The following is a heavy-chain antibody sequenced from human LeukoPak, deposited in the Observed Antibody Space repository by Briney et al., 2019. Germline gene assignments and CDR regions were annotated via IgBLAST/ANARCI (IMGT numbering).Heavy chain of an antibody. CDR1: GFTFSSYS. V-gene: IGHV3-21*01. D-gene: IGHD3-10*01. Sequence: GGSLRLSCAASGFTFSSYSMNWVRQAPGKGLEWVSSISGSSSYIYYADSVKGRFTISRDNAKNSLYLQMNSLRAEDTAVYYCARARGYYGSGSSDYWGQGTLVTVSS. J-gene: IGHJ4*02. CDR3: ARARGYYGSGSSDY. CDR2: ISGSSSYI.